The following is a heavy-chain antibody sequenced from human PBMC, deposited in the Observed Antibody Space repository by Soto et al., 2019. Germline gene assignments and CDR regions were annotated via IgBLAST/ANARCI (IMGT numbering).Heavy chain of an antibody. V-gene: IGHV1-24*01. CDR3: ANLRRDYCSSTSCYWFMYFQH. CDR1: GYTFTSYG. D-gene: IGHD2-2*01. J-gene: IGHJ1*01. CDR2: FDPEDGET. Sequence: ASVKVSCKASGYTFTSYGISWVRQAPGKGLEWMGGFDPEDGETIYAQKFQGRVTMTEDTSTDTAYMELSSLRSEDTAVYYCANLRRDYCSSTSCYWFMYFQHWGQGTLVTVSS.